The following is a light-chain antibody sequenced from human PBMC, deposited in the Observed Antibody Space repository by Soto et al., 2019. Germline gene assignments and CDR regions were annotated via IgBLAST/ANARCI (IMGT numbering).Light chain of an antibody. CDR3: GSWDSSLSAYV. J-gene: IGLJ1*01. CDR2: DDN. V-gene: IGLV1-51*01. CDR1: NIEIKS. Sequence: ELTQPPSVSVAPGQTARITCGGNNIEIKSVHWYQQLPGTAPKLLIYDDNKRPSGIPDRFSGSKSGTSATLGITGFQTGDEADYYCGSWDSSLSAYVFGTGTKLTVL.